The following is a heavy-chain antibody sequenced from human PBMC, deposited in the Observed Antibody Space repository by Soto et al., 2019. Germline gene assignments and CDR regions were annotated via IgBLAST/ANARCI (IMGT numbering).Heavy chain of an antibody. CDR3: TRVVGLGLVSRRGIWIFPLYIPDAFYI. V-gene: IGHV1-18*01. D-gene: IGHD2-21*01. CDR1: GYTFTSYG. CDR2: ISAYNGNT. J-gene: IGHJ3*02. Sequence: ASVKVSCKASGYTFTSYGISWVRQAPGQGLEWMGWISAYNGNTNYAQKLQGTVTMTTDTSTSTAYMEMSSLRSDDTVVYYCTRVVGLGLVSRRGIWIFPLYIPDAFYIWIQGTMVTVS.